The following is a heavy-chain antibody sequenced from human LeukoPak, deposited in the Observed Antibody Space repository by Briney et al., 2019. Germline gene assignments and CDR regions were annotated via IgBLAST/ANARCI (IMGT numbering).Heavy chain of an antibody. CDR3: AKDGPLQIAAAAPGYFDY. CDR2: ISYDGSNK. J-gene: IGHJ4*02. V-gene: IGHV3-30*18. CDR1: GFTFGSYG. D-gene: IGHD6-13*01. Sequence: GGSLRLSCAASGFTFGSYGMHWVRQAPGKGLEWVAVISYDGSNKYYADSVKGRFTISRDNSKNTLYLQMNSLRAEDTAVYYCAKDGPLQIAAAAPGYFDYWGQGTLVTVSS.